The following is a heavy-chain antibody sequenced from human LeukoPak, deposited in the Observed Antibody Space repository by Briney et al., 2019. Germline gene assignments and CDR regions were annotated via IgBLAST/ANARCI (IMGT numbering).Heavy chain of an antibody. D-gene: IGHD6-13*01. Sequence: PGGSLRLSCAASGFTFSSFSMNWVRQAPGKGLEWVSSITSSSNYIYYASSVRGRFTISRDNAKNSLYLQMNSLRAEDTALYYCARVGYYASSWYVPTFDPWGQGTLVTVSS. J-gene: IGHJ5*02. CDR3: ARVGYYASSWYVPTFDP. CDR2: ITSSSNYI. V-gene: IGHV3-21*01. CDR1: GFTFSSFS.